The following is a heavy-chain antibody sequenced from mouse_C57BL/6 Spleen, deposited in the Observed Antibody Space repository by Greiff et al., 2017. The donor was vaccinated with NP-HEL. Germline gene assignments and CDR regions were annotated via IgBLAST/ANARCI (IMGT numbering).Heavy chain of an antibody. Sequence: EVQLVESEGGLVQPGSSMKLSCTASGFTFSDYYMAWVRQVPEKGLEWVANINYDGSSTYYLVSLKSRFIISRDNAKNILYLQMSSLKSEDTATYYCARETTAGYFDVWGTGTTVTVSS. J-gene: IGHJ1*03. CDR3: ARETTAGYFDV. CDR1: GFTFSDYY. D-gene: IGHD1-2*01. CDR2: INYDGSST. V-gene: IGHV5-16*01.